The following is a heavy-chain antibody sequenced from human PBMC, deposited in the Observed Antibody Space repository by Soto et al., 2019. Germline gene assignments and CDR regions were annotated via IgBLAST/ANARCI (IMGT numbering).Heavy chain of an antibody. J-gene: IGHJ4*02. V-gene: IGHV1-3*01. D-gene: IGHD6-19*01. Sequence: ASVKVSCKASGYTFSTYAIHWVRLAPGQRLEWMGRISGGNGDTRYSQNFQGRVTISRDTSASTAYMELSSLTSEDTAVYYCARDMPRFGGWLDSWGQGTLVTVSS. CDR2: ISGGNGDT. CDR1: GYTFSTYA. CDR3: ARDMPRFGGWLDS.